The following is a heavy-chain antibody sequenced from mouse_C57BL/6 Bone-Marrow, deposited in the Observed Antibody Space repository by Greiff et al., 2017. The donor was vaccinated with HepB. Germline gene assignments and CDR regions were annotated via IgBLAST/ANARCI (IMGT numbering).Heavy chain of an antibody. CDR1: GYTFTSYW. CDR3: ARSLSGSSYYYSMDY. V-gene: IGHV1-64*01. J-gene: IGHJ4*01. CDR2: IHPNSGST. D-gene: IGHD1-1*01. Sequence: VQLQQPGAELVKPGASVKLSCKASGYTFTSYWMHWVKQRPGQGLEWIGMIHPNSGSTNYNEKFKSKATLTVDKSSSTAYMQLSSLTSEDSAVYYCARSLSGSSYYYSMDYWGQGTSVTVSS.